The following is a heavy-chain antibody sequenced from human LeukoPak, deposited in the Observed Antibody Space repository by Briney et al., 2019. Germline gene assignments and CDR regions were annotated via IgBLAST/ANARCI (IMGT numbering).Heavy chain of an antibody. J-gene: IGHJ6*02. V-gene: IGHV4-59*01. Sequence: PSETLSLTCTVSGGSISSYYWGLIRQPPGKGLEWIGYIYYSGSTNYNPSLKSRVTISVDTSKNQFSLKLSSVTAADTAVYYCARGGADYYYYYYGMDVWGQGTTATVSS. D-gene: IGHD1-26*01. CDR3: ARGGADYYYYYYGMDV. CDR2: IYYSGST. CDR1: GGSISSYY.